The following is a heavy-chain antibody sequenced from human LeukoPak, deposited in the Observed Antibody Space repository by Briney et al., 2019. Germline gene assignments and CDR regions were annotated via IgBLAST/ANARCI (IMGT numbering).Heavy chain of an antibody. J-gene: IGHJ2*01. D-gene: IGHD7-27*01. Sequence: SETLSLTRSVSDDSITNYYWSWIRQPAGKGLEWIGHIYISGNPNYNPSLKSRVTMSVDTSKSQFSLKLRSVSAADTAVYYCARRRKLGIAWCFDLWGRGTLVTVSS. CDR1: DDSITNYY. CDR2: IYISGNP. CDR3: ARRRKLGIAWCFDL. V-gene: IGHV4-4*07.